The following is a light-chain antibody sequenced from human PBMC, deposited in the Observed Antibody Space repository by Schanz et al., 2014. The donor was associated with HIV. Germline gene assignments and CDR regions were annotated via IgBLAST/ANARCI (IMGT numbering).Light chain of an antibody. Sequence: QSVLTQPPSVSGAPGQRVTISCTGSSSNIGAGYDVHWYQQLPGTAPKLMMYDVSNRPSGVSNRFSGSKSGSTASLTISGLQAEDEADYYCSSYTGSNTPVVFGGGTKLTVL. CDR3: SSYTGSNTPVV. J-gene: IGLJ2*01. CDR1: SSNIGAGYD. V-gene: IGLV1-40*01. CDR2: DVS.